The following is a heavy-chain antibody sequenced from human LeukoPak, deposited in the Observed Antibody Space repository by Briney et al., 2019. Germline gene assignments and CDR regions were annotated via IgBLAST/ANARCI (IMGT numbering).Heavy chain of an antibody. V-gene: IGHV3-9*03. J-gene: IGHJ4*02. CDR1: GFTFDDYA. Sequence: GGSLRLSCAGSGFTFDDYAMHWVRQAPGKGLEWVSGISWNSGNIGYADSVKGRFIVSRDNAKNSLYLQMNSLRDEDMALYYCAKGRSGYYYVSGPLDYWGQGTLVTVSS. D-gene: IGHD3-10*01. CDR2: ISWNSGNI. CDR3: AKGRSGYYYVSGPLDY.